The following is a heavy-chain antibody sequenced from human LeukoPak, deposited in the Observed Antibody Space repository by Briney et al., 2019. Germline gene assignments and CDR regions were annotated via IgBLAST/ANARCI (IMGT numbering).Heavy chain of an antibody. V-gene: IGHV4-39*01. Sequence: SESLSLTCTVSGASISGTAYYWGWVRQPPRKGLEWIGNIYYSGSTYYNASLQSRVTISIDTSKNQFSLRLSSVTAADTAMYFCAKSGGYGLIDYWGQGTLVTVSS. D-gene: IGHD1-26*01. CDR2: IYYSGST. CDR3: AKSGGYGLIDY. CDR1: GASISGTAYY. J-gene: IGHJ4*02.